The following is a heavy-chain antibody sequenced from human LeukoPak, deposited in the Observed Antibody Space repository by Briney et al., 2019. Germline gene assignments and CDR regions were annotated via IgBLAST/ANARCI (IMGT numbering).Heavy chain of an antibody. V-gene: IGHV1-2*02. CDR1: GYTFTDHY. J-gene: IGHJ4*02. D-gene: IGHD7-27*01. CDR2: IRPKSGDI. CDR3: TRDHNWGPDY. Sequence: ASVKVSFKASGYTFTDHYLHWVRQAPGQGLEWVGWIRPKSGDIHYPQTFYGRVTLTRDTSINTAYMELTGLTSDDTGVYYCTRDHNWGPDYWGQGTLIIVSS.